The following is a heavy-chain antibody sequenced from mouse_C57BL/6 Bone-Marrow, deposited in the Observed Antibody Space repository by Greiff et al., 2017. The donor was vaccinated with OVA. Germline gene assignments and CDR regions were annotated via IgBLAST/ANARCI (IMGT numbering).Heavy chain of an antibody. V-gene: IGHV1-54*01. CDR3: ARYDGYYFNYAMDY. CDR2: INPGSGGT. CDR1: GYAFTNYL. J-gene: IGHJ4*01. D-gene: IGHD2-3*01. Sequence: QVQLQQSGAELVRPGTSVKVSCKASGYAFTNYLIEWVKQRPGQGLEWIGVINPGSGGTNYNEKFKGKATLTADKSSSTAYMQLSSLTSEDSAVDFCARYDGYYFNYAMDYWGQGTSVTVSS.